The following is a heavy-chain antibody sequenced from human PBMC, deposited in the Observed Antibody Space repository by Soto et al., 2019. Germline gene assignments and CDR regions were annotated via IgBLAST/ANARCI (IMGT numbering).Heavy chain of an antibody. Sequence: GASVKVSCKASGYTFTSYGISWVRQAPGQGLEWMGWISAYNGNTNYAQKLQGRVTMTTDTSTSTAYMELRSLRSDDTAVYYCARDWVIAVAVPGAFDIWGQGTMVTVSS. V-gene: IGHV1-18*01. CDR3: ARDWVIAVAVPGAFDI. CDR1: GYTFTSYG. J-gene: IGHJ3*02. CDR2: ISAYNGNT. D-gene: IGHD6-19*01.